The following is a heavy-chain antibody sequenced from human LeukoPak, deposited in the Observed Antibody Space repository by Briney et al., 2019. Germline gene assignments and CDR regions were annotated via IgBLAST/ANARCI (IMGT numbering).Heavy chain of an antibody. V-gene: IGHV3-30*02. D-gene: IGHD2-15*01. CDR1: GFTFSSYG. CDR3: AKDGRNIVVVVAATAPFFDY. Sequence: GGSLRLSCAASGFTFSSYGMHWVRQAPGKGLEWVAFIRYDGSNKYYADSVKGRFTISRDNSKNTLYLQMNSLRAEDTAVYYCAKDGRNIVVVVAATAPFFDYWGQGTLVTVSS. J-gene: IGHJ4*02. CDR2: IRYDGSNK.